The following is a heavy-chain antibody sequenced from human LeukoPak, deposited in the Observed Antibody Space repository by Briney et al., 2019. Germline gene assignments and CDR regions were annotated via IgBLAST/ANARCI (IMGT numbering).Heavy chain of an antibody. CDR3: ARGRRYSGYDAIGF. CDR1: GYTFTSYG. J-gene: IGHJ4*02. Sequence: ASVKVSCKASGYTFTSYGISWVRQAPGQGLEWMGWISAYNGNTNYAQKLQGRVTMTTDTSTSTAYMELSSLRSDDTAVYYCARGRRYSGYDAIGFWGQGTLVTVSS. V-gene: IGHV1-18*01. D-gene: IGHD5-12*01. CDR2: ISAYNGNT.